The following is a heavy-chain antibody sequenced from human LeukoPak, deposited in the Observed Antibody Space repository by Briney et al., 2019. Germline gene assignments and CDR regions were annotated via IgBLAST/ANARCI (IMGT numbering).Heavy chain of an antibody. CDR1: GDSFISHT. Sequence: PGGSLRLSCAGSGDSFISHTMIWVRQAPGKGLEWVAVISYGETNYYYAESVKGRFSISRDDSKNTLVLQMNSLTTEDTGVYYCARARTGSYYSTFEHWGPGTLVSASS. CDR3: ARARTGSYYSTFEH. V-gene: IGHV3-30*04. D-gene: IGHD3-10*01. CDR2: ISYGETNY. J-gene: IGHJ1*01.